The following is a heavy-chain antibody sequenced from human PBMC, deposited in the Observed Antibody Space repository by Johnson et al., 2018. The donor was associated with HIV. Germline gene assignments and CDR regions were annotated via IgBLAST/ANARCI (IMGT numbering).Heavy chain of an antibody. V-gene: IGHV3-7*01. CDR3: ARRCSSRTAFDI. J-gene: IGHJ3*02. D-gene: IGHD2-2*01. CDR2: IKEDGSEK. CDR1: GFTFSNYW. Sequence: VQLVESGGGVVQPGRSLRLSCAASGFTFSNYWMSWVRQAPGKGLEWVAKIKEDGSEKYYSDSVKGRFTISRDNSKNTLYLQMNSLRAEDTAVYYCARRCSSRTAFDIWGQGTMVTVSS.